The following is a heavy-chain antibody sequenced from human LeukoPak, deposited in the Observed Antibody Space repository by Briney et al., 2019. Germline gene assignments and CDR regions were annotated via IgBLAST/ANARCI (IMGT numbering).Heavy chain of an antibody. V-gene: IGHV3-30*02. CDR1: GFTFSSYG. CDR2: IRYDGSSE. D-gene: IGHD3-10*01. Sequence: GGSLRLSCAASGFTFSSYGMHWVRQAPGKGLEWVAFIRYDGSSEYYADSVKGRFTISRDNAKNSLYLQMNSLRAEDTAVYYCASYYGSGSPWGFYYYGMDVWGQGTTVTVSS. J-gene: IGHJ6*02. CDR3: ASYYGSGSPWGFYYYGMDV.